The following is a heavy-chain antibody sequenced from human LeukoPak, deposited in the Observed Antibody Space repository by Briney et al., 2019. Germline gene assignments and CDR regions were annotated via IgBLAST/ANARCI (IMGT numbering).Heavy chain of an antibody. D-gene: IGHD2-2*01. CDR3: ARLHCTTSCYVDY. Sequence: SQTLSLTCAISGDSVSSNSAAWNWIRQSPSRGLEWLGRTYRRSKWSNDYAPSVKSRIIINPHTSKNQFSLQLNSVTPEDTAVYYCARLHCTTSCYVDYWGQGTLVTVSS. V-gene: IGHV6-1*01. CDR2: TYRRSKWSN. CDR1: GDSVSSNSAA. J-gene: IGHJ4*02.